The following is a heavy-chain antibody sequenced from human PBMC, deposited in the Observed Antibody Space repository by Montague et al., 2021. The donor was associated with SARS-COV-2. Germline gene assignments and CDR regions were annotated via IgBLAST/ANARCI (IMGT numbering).Heavy chain of an antibody. Sequence: LSLSLSASGFTFSHYAMSWVRWAPGKGLEWVSAIGDSGSKTHYADSVKGRFTISRDNSKNTLSLEMNSLKVDDTAVYYCAKDPIPGGSNPYYFDFWGQGTLVTVS. V-gene: IGHV3-23*01. D-gene: IGHD2-21*01. CDR1: GFTFSHYA. CDR2: IGDSGSKT. J-gene: IGHJ4*02. CDR3: AKDPIPGGSNPYYFDF.